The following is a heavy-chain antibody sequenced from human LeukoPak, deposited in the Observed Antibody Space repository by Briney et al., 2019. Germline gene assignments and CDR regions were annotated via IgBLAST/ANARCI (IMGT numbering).Heavy chain of an antibody. CDR3: ARDLVGAAAGTVYFDY. CDR2: IRAYNGTN. V-gene: IGHV1-18*01. J-gene: IGHJ4*02. CDR1: GYTLTSYG. D-gene: IGHD6-13*01. Sequence: SSVTVSCKASGYTLTSYGISWVRQAPGQGLGWMGWIRAYNGTNNYAKNSQGTVTMPTATSTRTAYMELRSLRSDDTAEYYCARDLVGAAAGTVYFDYWGQGTLVTVSS.